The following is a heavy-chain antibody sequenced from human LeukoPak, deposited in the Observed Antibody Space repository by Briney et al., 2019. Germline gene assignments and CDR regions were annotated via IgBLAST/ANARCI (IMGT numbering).Heavy chain of an antibody. CDR3: ARERIQLWFRYFDY. J-gene: IGHJ4*02. V-gene: IGHV3-66*01. D-gene: IGHD5-18*01. CDR1: GFTFSSYA. CDR2: IYSGGST. Sequence: GGSLRLSCAASGFTFSSYAMHWVRQAPGKGLEWVSVIYSGGSTYYADSVKGRFTISRDNSKNTLYLQMNSLRAEDTAVYYCARERIQLWFRYFDYWGQGTLVTVSS.